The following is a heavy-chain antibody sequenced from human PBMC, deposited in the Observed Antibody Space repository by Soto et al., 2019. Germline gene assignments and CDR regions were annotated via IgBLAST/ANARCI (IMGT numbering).Heavy chain of an antibody. V-gene: IGHV4-59*01. Sequence: QVQLQESGPGLVKPSETLSLTCTVSGGSISSYYWSWIRQPPGKGLEGIGYIYYSGSTNYNPSLRSRVPISVDTSKNHFSLKLSSVTAADTAVYYFARWLDYCDYVYFDLWGRCTLVTVSS. CDR2: IYYSGST. CDR1: GGSISSYY. D-gene: IGHD4-17*01. CDR3: ARWLDYCDYVYFDL. J-gene: IGHJ2*01.